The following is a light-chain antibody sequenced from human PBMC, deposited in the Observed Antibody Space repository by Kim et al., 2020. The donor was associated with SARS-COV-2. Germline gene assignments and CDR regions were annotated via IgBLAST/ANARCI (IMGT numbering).Light chain of an antibody. V-gene: IGKV1-27*01. J-gene: IGKJ1*01. CDR1: QGISNY. Sequence: AYVGDRVTITCRASQGISNYLAWYQQKPEKVPKLLIYAASTLQSGVSSRFSGSGSGTDFSLTISSLQPEDVASYYCQKYDRAPWTFGQGTKVDIK. CDR3: QKYDRAPWT. CDR2: AAS.